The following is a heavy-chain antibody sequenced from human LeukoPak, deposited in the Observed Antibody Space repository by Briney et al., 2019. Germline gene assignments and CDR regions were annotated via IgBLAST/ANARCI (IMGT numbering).Heavy chain of an antibody. Sequence: SGTLSLTCAVYGGSFSGYYWSWIRQPPGKGLEWIGEINHSGSTNYNPSLKSRVTISVDTSKNQFSLKLSSVTAADTAVHYCARGVRQYYYGSGSYYPPFYYYYYMDVWGKGTTVTVSS. CDR3: ARGVRQYYYGSGSYYPPFYYYYYMDV. V-gene: IGHV4-34*01. J-gene: IGHJ6*03. CDR1: GGSFSGYY. D-gene: IGHD3-10*01. CDR2: INHSGST.